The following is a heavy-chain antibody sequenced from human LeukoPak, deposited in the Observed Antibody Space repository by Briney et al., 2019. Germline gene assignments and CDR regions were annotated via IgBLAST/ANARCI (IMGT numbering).Heavy chain of an antibody. CDR1: GFTFSSYA. V-gene: IGHV3-23*01. D-gene: IGHD3-10*01. Sequence: PGGSLRLSCAASGFTFSSYAMSWVRQAPGKGLEWVSAISGSGGSTYYADSVKGRFTIPRDNSKNTLYLQMNSLRAEDTAVYYCAKSRGRLRAYYMDVWGKGTTVTVSS. CDR3: AKSRGRLRAYYMDV. J-gene: IGHJ6*03. CDR2: ISGSGGST.